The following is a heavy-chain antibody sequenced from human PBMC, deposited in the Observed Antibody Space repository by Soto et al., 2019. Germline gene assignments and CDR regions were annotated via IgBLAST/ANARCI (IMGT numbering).Heavy chain of an antibody. CDR1: GGTFSSYA. CDR3: ARDSLGYCSGGSCYYFDY. J-gene: IGHJ4*02. CDR2: IIPIFGTA. D-gene: IGHD2-15*01. Sequence: GASVKVSCKASGGTFSSYAISWVRQAPGQGLEWMGGIIPIFGTANYAQNFQGRVTITADESTSTAYMELSSLRSEDTAVYYCARDSLGYCSGGSCYYFDYWGQGTLVTVSS. V-gene: IGHV1-69*13.